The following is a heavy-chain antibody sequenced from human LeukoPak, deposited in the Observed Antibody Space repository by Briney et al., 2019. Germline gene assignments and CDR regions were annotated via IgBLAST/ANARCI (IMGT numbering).Heavy chain of an antibody. V-gene: IGHV1-18*01. D-gene: IGHD5-18*01. CDR2: ISGYSGNT. Sequence: GASVKVSCRASGYIFTSYGITWVRQAPGQGLEWMGWISGYSGNTNYTQKLQGRVFMTRDTSTSTAYMELRSLRSDDTAVYYCAKDRIGGYSYGSYDYWGRGSLVTVSS. CDR1: GYIFTSYG. CDR3: AKDRIGGYSYGSYDY. J-gene: IGHJ4*02.